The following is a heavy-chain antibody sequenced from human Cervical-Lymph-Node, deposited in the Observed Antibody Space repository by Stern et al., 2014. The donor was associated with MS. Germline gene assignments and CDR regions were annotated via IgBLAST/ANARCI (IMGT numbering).Heavy chain of an antibody. D-gene: IGHD2-15*01. Sequence: FQLVESGPGLVKSSGTLSLTCAVSGRFIRSGNLWSWLRQPPGKGLDRIGEFWHGGTTNYNPSLKSRVTISVDKSKNQFSLRLTSGTAADTAVYYCALRGGGGTSSPFDFWGQGTLVTVSS. J-gene: IGHJ4*02. CDR1: GRFIRSGNL. CDR3: ALRGGGGTSSPFDF. CDR2: FWHGGTT. V-gene: IGHV4-4*02.